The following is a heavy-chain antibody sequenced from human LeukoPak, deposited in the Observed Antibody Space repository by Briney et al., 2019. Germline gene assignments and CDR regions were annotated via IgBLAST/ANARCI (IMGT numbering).Heavy chain of an antibody. CDR3: AGKHNYDILTGSQNWFDP. D-gene: IGHD3-9*01. J-gene: IGHJ5*02. CDR2: IYYSGST. Sequence: SETLSLTCTVSGGSISSYYWSWIRQPPGKGLEWIGYIYYSGSTNYNPSLKSRVTISVDTSKNQFSLKLSSVTAADTAVYYCAGKHNYDILTGSQNWFDPWGQGTLVTVSS. CDR1: GGSISSYY. V-gene: IGHV4-59*01.